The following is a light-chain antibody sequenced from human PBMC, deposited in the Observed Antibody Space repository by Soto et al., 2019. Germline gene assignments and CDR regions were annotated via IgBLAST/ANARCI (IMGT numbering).Light chain of an antibody. CDR2: GAA. CDR3: QKYNTWPHT. CDR1: QRVFSS. J-gene: IGKJ2*01. V-gene: IGKV3-15*01. Sequence: EIVMTQSPATLSVSLGERVTLSCRASQRVFSSLAWYQQKPGQAPRLLIYGAATRPIGIPARFSGSGSGTEFTLTISSLQSEDFAVYYCQKYNTWPHTFGQGTKLEI.